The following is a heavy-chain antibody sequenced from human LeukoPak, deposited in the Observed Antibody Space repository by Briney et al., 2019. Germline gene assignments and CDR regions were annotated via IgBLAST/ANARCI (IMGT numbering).Heavy chain of an antibody. Sequence: GASVKVSCKASGGTFSSYAFNWVRQAPGQGLEWMGGFIPIFGTANYAQKFQGRVTITADESTSTNYMELSSLRSEDTAVYYCAWGGYCSGGRCYGGLDDWGQGTLVTVSS. D-gene: IGHD2-15*01. CDR2: FIPIFGTA. CDR1: GGTFSSYA. V-gene: IGHV1-69*13. J-gene: IGHJ4*02. CDR3: AWGGYCSGGRCYGGLDD.